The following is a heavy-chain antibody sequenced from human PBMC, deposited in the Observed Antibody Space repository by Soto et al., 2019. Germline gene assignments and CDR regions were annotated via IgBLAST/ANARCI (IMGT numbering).Heavy chain of an antibody. Sequence: PSETLSLTCTVSGGSISSGGYYWSWIRQHPGKGLEWIGYIYYSGSTYYNPSLKSRVTISVDTSKNRFSLKLSSVTAADTAVYYCASAYCSGGSCYPEFDYWGQGTLVTVSS. J-gene: IGHJ4*02. V-gene: IGHV4-31*03. CDR1: GGSISSGGYY. CDR2: IYYSGST. D-gene: IGHD2-15*01. CDR3: ASAYCSGGSCYPEFDY.